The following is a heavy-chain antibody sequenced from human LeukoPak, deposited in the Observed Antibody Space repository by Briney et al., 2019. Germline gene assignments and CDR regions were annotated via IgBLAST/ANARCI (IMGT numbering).Heavy chain of an antibody. Sequence: ASVKVSCKASGYSFTSYGISWVRQAPGQGLEWMGGIIPIFGTANYAQKFQGGVTITADKSTSTAYMELSSLRSEDTAVYYCARTRRRGDTAMALDYYFDYWGQGTLVTVSS. J-gene: IGHJ4*02. D-gene: IGHD5-18*01. CDR3: ARTRRRGDTAMALDYYFDY. CDR1: GYSFTSYG. CDR2: IIPIFGTA. V-gene: IGHV1-69*06.